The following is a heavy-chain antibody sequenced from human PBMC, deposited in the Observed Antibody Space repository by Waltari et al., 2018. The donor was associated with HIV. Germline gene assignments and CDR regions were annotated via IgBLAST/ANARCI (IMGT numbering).Heavy chain of an antibody. CDR1: GFTVSSNY. D-gene: IGHD2-2*01. Sequence: EVQLVESGGGLIQPGGSLRLSCAASGFTVSSNYMIWARQAPGKGLEWVSVIYSGGSTYYADSVKGRFTISRDNSKNTLYLQMNSLRAEDTAVYYCARGPLLASSTSWPHYYYYGMDVWGQGTTVTVSS. CDR2: IYSGGST. J-gene: IGHJ6*02. CDR3: ARGPLLASSTSWPHYYYYGMDV. V-gene: IGHV3-53*01.